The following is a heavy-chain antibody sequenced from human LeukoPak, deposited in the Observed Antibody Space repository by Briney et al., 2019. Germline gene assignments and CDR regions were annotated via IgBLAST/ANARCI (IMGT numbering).Heavy chain of an antibody. CDR2: ISGSGDNT. V-gene: IGHV3-23*01. Sequence: GGSPRLSCAASGFTFSGFAMSWVRRTPGKGLEWVSGISGSGDNTLYAASVKGRFTISRDNSKNTLYLEMNSLRAEDTAVYYCATSLDAPGNYWGQGSLVTVSS. CDR1: GFTFSGFA. J-gene: IGHJ4*02. D-gene: IGHD6-13*01. CDR3: ATSLDAPGNY.